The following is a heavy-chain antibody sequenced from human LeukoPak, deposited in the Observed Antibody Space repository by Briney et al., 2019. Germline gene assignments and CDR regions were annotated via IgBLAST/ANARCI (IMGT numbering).Heavy chain of an antibody. Sequence: SGXXXXSYYWSWIRQPAGKGLEWIGRIYTSGSTNYNPSLKSRVTMSVDTSKNQFSLKLSSVTAADTAVYYCARHLAPTTVSVGWFDPWGQGTLVTVSS. J-gene: IGHJ5*02. CDR3: ARHLAPTTVSVGWFDP. V-gene: IGHV4-4*07. D-gene: IGHD4-11*01. CDR2: IYTSGST. CDR1: GXXXXSYY.